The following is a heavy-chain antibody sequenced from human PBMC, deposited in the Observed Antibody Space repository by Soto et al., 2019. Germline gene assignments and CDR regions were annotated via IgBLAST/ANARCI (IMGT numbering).Heavy chain of an antibody. CDR1: GFTFSSYW. CDR3: ARDTHWMVRGDGYFDY. J-gene: IGHJ4*02. V-gene: IGHV3-7*01. D-gene: IGHD3-10*01. CDR2: IKQDGSEK. Sequence: GGSLRLSCAASGFTFSSYWMSWVRQAPGKGLEWVANIKQDGSEKYYVDSVKGRFTISRDNAKNSLYLQMNSLRAEDTAVYYCARDTHWMVRGDGYFDYWGQGTLVTVSS.